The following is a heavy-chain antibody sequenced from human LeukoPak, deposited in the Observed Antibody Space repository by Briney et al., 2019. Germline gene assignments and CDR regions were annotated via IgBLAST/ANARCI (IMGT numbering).Heavy chain of an antibody. CDR2: IVPIFGTA. J-gene: IGHJ5*02. V-gene: IGHV1-69*05. CDR1: GGTFSSYA. CDR3: AREYRSGGSCYPNWFDP. Sequence: SVKVSXKASGGTFSSYAISWVRQAPGQGLEWMGRIVPIFGTANYAQKFHGRVTITTDESTSTAYMELSSLRSEDTAVYYCAREYRSGGSCYPNWFDPWGQGTLVTVSS. D-gene: IGHD2-15*01.